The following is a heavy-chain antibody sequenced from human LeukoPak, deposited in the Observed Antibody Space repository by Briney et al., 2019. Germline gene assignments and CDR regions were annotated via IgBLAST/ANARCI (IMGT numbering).Heavy chain of an antibody. CDR2: INHSGST. CDR1: GGSFSGYY. V-gene: IGHV4-34*01. D-gene: IGHD3-10*01. CDR3: ARAGISTYYGSADY. J-gene: IGHJ4*02. Sequence: SETLSLTCAVYGGSFSGYYWSWIRQPPGKGLEWIGEINHSGSTNYNPSLKSRVSISVDQSTNQFSLRLTSLTAADTAVYYCARAGISTYYGSADYWGQGTLVTVSS.